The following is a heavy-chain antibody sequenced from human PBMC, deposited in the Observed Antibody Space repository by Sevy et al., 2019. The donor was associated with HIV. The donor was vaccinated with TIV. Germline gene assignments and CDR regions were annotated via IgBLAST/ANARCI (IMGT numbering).Heavy chain of an antibody. V-gene: IGHV3-30-3*01. D-gene: IGHD3-16*01. CDR1: GFTFSSYA. CDR3: ASGGLGGAGHLNY. J-gene: IGHJ4*02. Sequence: GGSLRLSCAASGFTFSSYAMHWVRQAPGKGLEWVAVISYDGSNKYYADSVKGRFTISRDNSKNTLYLQMNSLRAEDTAVYYCASGGLGGAGHLNYWGQGTLVTVSS. CDR2: ISYDGSNK.